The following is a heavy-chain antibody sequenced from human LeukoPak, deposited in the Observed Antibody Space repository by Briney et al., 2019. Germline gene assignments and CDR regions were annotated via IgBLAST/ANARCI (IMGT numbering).Heavy chain of an antibody. CDR3: AKGYYYYYYGMDV. Sequence: GGSLRLSCEASGFTFSAYAMTWVRQAPGKGLEWVSAISGSGGSTYYADSVKGRFTISRDNSKNTLYLQMNSLRAEDTAVYYCAKGYYYYYYGMDVWGQGTTVTVSS. J-gene: IGHJ6*02. V-gene: IGHV3-23*01. CDR1: GFTFSAYA. CDR2: ISGSGGST.